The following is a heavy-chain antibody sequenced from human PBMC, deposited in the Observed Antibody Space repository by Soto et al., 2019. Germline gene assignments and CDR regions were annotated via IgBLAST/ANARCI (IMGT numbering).Heavy chain of an antibody. CDR2: IIPILGIA. Sequence: QVQLVQSGAEVKKPGSSVKVSCKASGGTFSSYTISWVRQAPGQGLEWMGRIIPILGIANYAQKFQGRVSTQHGRHNNAHKVQSRHTITADNSTSAACSELRRLGTEDTAVHCCARDIVAKLYDYYGRDVWGHGTTVTASS. V-gene: IGHV1-69*08. CDR1: GGTFSSYT. CDR3: ARDIVAKLYDYYGRDV. J-gene: IGHJ6*02. D-gene: IGHD5-12*01.